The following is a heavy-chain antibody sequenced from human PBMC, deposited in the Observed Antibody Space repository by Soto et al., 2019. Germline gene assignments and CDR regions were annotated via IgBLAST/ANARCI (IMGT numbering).Heavy chain of an antibody. CDR1: GFTFSSYS. CDR3: ARSREVVVVVAALEPDYYYYYYMDV. CDR2: ISSSSSYI. V-gene: IGHV3-21*01. J-gene: IGHJ6*03. Sequence: EVQLVESGGGLVKPGGSLRLSCAASGFTFSSYSMNWVRQAPGKGLEWVSSISSSSSYIYYADSVKGRFTISRDNAKNSLYLQMNSLRAEDTAVYYCARSREVVVVVAALEPDYYYYYYMDVWGKGTTVTVSS. D-gene: IGHD2-15*01.